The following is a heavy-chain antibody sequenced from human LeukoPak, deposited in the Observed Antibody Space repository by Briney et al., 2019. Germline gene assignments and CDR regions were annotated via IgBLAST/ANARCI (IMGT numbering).Heavy chain of an antibody. D-gene: IGHD3-10*01. CDR1: GCTISSNY. Sequence: GGSLTLSCAASGCTISSNYRSWVRQAPGKGLEWVSVIYSGGFTDYADSVKGRFTISRDNSNNTLYLQMNSRTAEDTAVYYCARESGGWGQGTMVTVSS. CDR3: ARESGG. V-gene: IGHV3-53*01. CDR2: IYSGGFT. J-gene: IGHJ3*01.